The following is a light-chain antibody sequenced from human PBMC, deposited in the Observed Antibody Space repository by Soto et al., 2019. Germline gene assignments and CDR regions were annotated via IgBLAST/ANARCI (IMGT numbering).Light chain of an antibody. J-gene: IGKJ1*01. CDR1: QGIGYN. CDR3: QKYDSVPWS. CDR2: TAS. V-gene: IGKV1-27*01. Sequence: DIQMTQSPTSLSASVGDRVTITCRASQGIGYNLAWYQQKPGKVPKVLLYTASTLHSGVPSRFSGSGSGTEFTLTINSLQTEDVATYFCQKYDSVPWSFGQGTRVEI.